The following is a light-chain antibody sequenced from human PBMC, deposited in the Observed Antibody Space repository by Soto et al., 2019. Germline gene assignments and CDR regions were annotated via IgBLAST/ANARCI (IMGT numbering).Light chain of an antibody. CDR2: GAS. V-gene: IGKV3-20*01. CDR1: QSVSSSY. Sequence: EIVLTQSPGTLYLSPGERATLSCRASQSVSSSYLAWYQQKPGQAPRLLIYGASSRATGIPDRFSGSGSGTDFTLTISRLEPEDFAVYYCQQYDSSPLTFGGGTKGEI. CDR3: QQYDSSPLT. J-gene: IGKJ4*01.